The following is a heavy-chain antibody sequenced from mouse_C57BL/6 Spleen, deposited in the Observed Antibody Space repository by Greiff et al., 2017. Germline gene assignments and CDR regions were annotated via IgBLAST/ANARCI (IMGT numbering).Heavy chain of an antibody. Sequence: EVMLVESEGGLVQPGSSMKLSCTASGFTFSDYYMAWVRQVPEKGLEWVANINYDGSITYYLDSLKSRFIISRDNAKNILYLQMSSLKSEDTATYYCARDRGYDSSPYYYAMDYWGQGTSVTVSS. J-gene: IGHJ4*01. D-gene: IGHD1-1*01. CDR2: INYDGSIT. CDR1: GFTFSDYY. V-gene: IGHV5-16*01. CDR3: ARDRGYDSSPYYYAMDY.